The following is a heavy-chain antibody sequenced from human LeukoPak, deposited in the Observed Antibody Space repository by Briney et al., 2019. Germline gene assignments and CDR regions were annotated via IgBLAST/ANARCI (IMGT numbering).Heavy chain of an antibody. V-gene: IGHV1-69*05. D-gene: IGHD6-13*01. CDR1: GGTFSSYA. J-gene: IGHJ4*02. CDR3: ARAGRAAAGTRYYFDY. CDR2: IIPIFGTA. Sequence: VASVKVSCKASGGTFSSYAISWVRQAPGQGLEWMGGIIPIFGTANYAQKFQGRVTITTDESTSTAYMELSSLRSEDTAVYYCARAGRAAAGTRYYFDYWGQGTLVTVSS.